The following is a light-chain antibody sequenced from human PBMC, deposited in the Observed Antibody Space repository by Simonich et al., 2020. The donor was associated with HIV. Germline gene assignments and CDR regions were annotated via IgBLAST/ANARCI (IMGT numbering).Light chain of an antibody. V-gene: IGLV6-57*03. CDR2: EDN. Sequence: NIMLTQPHSVSESPGKTVTISCTRSSGSIATYYVQWYQQRPGSAPTTVIYEDNQRPSGVPDRFSGSVDSSSNSTSLTISGLKTEDEADYYCQSYDSSDQKVFGGGTKLTVL. CDR1: SGSIATYY. J-gene: IGLJ3*02. CDR3: QSYDSSDQKV.